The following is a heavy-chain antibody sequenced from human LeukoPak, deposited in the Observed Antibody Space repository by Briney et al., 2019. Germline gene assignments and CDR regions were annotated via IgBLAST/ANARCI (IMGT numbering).Heavy chain of an antibody. CDR1: GFTFSSYA. V-gene: IGHV3-23*01. CDR3: AKDGGVRGPDYYYYMDV. CDR2: ISGSGGST. Sequence: GGSLRLSCAASGFTFSSYAMSWVRQAPGKGLEWVSAISGSGGSTYYADSVKGRFTISRDNSKNTLYLQMNSLRPEDTAVYYCAKDGGVRGPDYYYYMDVWGKGTTVTISS. J-gene: IGHJ6*03. D-gene: IGHD3-10*01.